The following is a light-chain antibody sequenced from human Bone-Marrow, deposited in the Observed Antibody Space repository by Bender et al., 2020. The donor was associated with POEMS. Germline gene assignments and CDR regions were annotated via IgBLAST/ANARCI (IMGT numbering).Light chain of an antibody. Sequence: SALTQPASVSGSPGQSVTISCTGTSGDVGSFNLVSWFQQHPGQAPKLIISEVRDRPSGVPDRFSGSKSGNTASLTISGLQAEDEADYYCSSYTSSSTFVFGGGTKLTVL. CDR1: SGDVGSFNL. J-gene: IGLJ2*01. CDR3: SSYTSSSTFV. V-gene: IGLV2-14*02. CDR2: EVR.